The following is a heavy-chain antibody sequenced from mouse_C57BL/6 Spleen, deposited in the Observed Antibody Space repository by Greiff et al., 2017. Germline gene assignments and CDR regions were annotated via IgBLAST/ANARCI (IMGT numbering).Heavy chain of an antibody. V-gene: IGHV5-9*01. CDR1: GFTFSSHT. D-gene: IGHD2-2*01. Sequence: EVQRVESGGGLVKPGGSLKLSCAASGFTFSSHTMSWVRQTPEKRLEWVATISGGGGNTYYPDSVKGRFTISRDNAKNTLYLQMSSLRSEDTALYYCARHGYDWYFDVWGTGTTVTVSS. CDR2: ISGGGGNT. CDR3: ARHGYDWYFDV. J-gene: IGHJ1*03.